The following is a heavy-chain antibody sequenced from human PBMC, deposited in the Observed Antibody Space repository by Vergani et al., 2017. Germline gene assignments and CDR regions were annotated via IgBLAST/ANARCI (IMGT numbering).Heavy chain of an antibody. Sequence: QVQLVESGGGLVKPGTSLRLSCVTSGFDFSDYYMAWIRQAPGKGPECIAYISHRGTTISYAESVKGRLTISRDNSKKLLYLQMNSLRADDTALYFCARDYGSSGFQYWGQGTRVTVSS. CDR3: ARDYGSSGFQY. CDR2: ISHRGTTI. CDR1: GFDFSDYY. V-gene: IGHV3-11*04. J-gene: IGHJ4*02. D-gene: IGHD3-22*01.